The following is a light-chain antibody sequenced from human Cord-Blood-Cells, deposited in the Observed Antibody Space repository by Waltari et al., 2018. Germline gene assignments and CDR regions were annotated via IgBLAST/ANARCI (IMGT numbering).Light chain of an antibody. V-gene: IGKV1-33*01. CDR1: QDISNY. Sequence: DIQMTQSPSSLSASVGDRVTITCQASQDISNYLNWYQQKPGKAPKLLIYDASNLETGVPSRFSGSGSGTDFTFTISSLQPKDIATYYCQQYDNLPLTLGGGTKVEIK. J-gene: IGKJ4*01. CDR3: QQYDNLPLT. CDR2: DAS.